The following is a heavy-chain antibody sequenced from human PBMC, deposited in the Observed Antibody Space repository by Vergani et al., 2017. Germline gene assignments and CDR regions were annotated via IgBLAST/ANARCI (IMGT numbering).Heavy chain of an antibody. D-gene: IGHD6-19*01. CDR3: ATDESDSSGWAAETQTREGDYNEYYYYGMDV. CDR1: GYTFTSYG. Sequence: QVQLVQSGAEVKKPGASVKVSCKASGYTFTSYGISWVRQAPGQGLEWMGWISAYNGNTNYAQKLQGRVTMTTDTSTSTAYMELRSVRSDDTAVYYCATDESDSSGWAAETQTREGDYNEYYYYGMDVWGQGTTVTVSS. J-gene: IGHJ6*02. CDR2: ISAYNGNT. V-gene: IGHV1-18*04.